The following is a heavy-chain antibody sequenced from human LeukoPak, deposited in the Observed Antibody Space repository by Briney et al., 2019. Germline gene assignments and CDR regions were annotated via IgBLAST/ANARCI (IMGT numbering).Heavy chain of an antibody. Sequence: GGSLRLSCAVSGFTVSSNYMSWVRQAPGKGLEWVSAISISGSKTYYADSVKGRFTISRDNSKNTLYLQMNSLRAEDTAVYYCANEIRPNNYWGQGTQVTVSS. CDR2: ISISGSKT. CDR1: GFTVSSNY. J-gene: IGHJ4*02. CDR3: ANEIRPNNY. V-gene: IGHV3-23*01. D-gene: IGHD2-8*01.